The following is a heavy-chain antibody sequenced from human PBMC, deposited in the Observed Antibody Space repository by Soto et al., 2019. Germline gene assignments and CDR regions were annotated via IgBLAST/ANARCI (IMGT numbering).Heavy chain of an antibody. CDR1: GDSITSYN. D-gene: IGHD2-21*01. Sequence: SETLSLTCTVSGDSITSYNWNWLRQPPGKALEWIGYVYSSGSTNYNPSLKSRVTISVDTSRNQFSLKVNSETAADTAVYYCARRAVVAVTGSLDNWLDPWGQGILVTVSS. CDR2: VYSSGST. V-gene: IGHV4-59*01. CDR3: ARRAVVAVTGSLDNWLDP. J-gene: IGHJ5*02.